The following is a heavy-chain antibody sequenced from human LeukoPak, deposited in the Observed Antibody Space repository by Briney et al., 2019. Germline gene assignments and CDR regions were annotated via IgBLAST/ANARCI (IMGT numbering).Heavy chain of an antibody. D-gene: IGHD1-1*01. CDR3: ARHDSTTPPRTFDM. CDR2: IYYSGNT. CDR1: GGSISSSSSYY. Sequence: PSETLSLTCTVSGGSISSSSSYYWAWIRQPPGKGLEWIGNIYYSGNTYYNPSLNSRVTMSVDTSKNQFSLRLSSVTAADTAVYYCARHDSTTPPRTFDMWGQGTMVTVSS. V-gene: IGHV4-39*01. J-gene: IGHJ3*02.